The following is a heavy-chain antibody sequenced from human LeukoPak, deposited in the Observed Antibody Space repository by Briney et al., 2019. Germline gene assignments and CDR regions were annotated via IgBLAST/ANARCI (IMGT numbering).Heavy chain of an antibody. V-gene: IGHV4-39*07. D-gene: IGHD4-17*01. Sequence: SETLSLTCTVSGASISSNTYFWDWIRQPPGKGLEWIGTIPYNKGAYYNTSLKSRVTMSVDSSKSQFSLKLTSVTAADTAVYFCARGLVDYELPKGYIDYWGQGTLVTVSS. CDR3: ARGLVDYELPKGYIDY. J-gene: IGHJ4*02. CDR1: GASISSNTYF. CDR2: IPYNKGA.